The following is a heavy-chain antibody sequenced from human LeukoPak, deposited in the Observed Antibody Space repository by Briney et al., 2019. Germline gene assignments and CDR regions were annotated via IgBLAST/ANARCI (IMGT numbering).Heavy chain of an antibody. CDR3: AKGDITMIV. V-gene: IGHV3-23*01. D-gene: IGHD3-22*01. CDR1: GFTFGNFW. Sequence: GGSLRLSCAASGFTFGNFWMSWVRQAPGKGLEWVSAISGSGGSTYYADSVKGRFTISRDNSKNTLYLQMNSLRAEDTAVYYCAKGDITMIVWGQGTLVTVSS. J-gene: IGHJ4*02. CDR2: ISGSGGST.